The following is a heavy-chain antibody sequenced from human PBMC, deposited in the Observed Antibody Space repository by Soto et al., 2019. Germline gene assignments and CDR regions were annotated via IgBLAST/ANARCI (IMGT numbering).Heavy chain of an antibody. CDR3: ARGAPVFIQH. Sequence: SETLSLTCTVSGGSISSGGYYWSWIRQHPGKGLEWIGYIYYSGSTYYNPSLKSRVTISVDRSKNQFSLKLSSVTAADTAVYFCARGAPVFIQHWGQTTLVSVSS. J-gene: IGHJ1*01. V-gene: IGHV4-31*03. CDR2: IYYSGST. D-gene: IGHD3-10*01. CDR1: GGSISSGGYY.